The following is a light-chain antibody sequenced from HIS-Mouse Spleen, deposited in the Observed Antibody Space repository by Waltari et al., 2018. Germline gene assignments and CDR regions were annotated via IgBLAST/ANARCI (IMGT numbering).Light chain of an antibody. CDR1: ALPKKY. CDR3: YSPDSSGNHRV. Sequence: SYELTQPPSVSVSPGQTARITCSGDALPKKYAYWDHQKSGQAPVLVIYEDSNRPSGIPERCSGSSSGTMATLTISGAQVEDEADYYCYSPDSSGNHRVFGGGTKLTVL. V-gene: IGLV3-10*01. CDR2: EDS. J-gene: IGLJ2*01.